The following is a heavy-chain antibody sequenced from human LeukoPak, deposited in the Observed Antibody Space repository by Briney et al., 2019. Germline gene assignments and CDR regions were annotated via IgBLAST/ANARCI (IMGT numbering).Heavy chain of an antibody. CDR2: IYYSGST. CDR3: ARQAVPAAKKIWFDP. V-gene: IGHV4-59*01. Sequence: PSETLSLTCTVSGGSISSYYWSWIRQPPGKGLEWIGYIYYSGSTNYNPSLKSRVTISVDTSKNQFSLKLSSVTAADTAVYYCARQAVPAAKKIWFDPWGQGTLVTVSS. J-gene: IGHJ5*02. D-gene: IGHD2-2*01. CDR1: GGSISSYY.